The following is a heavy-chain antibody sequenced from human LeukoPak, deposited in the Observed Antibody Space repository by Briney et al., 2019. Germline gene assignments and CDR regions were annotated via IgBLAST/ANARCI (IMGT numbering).Heavy chain of an antibody. V-gene: IGHV4-34*01. CDR2: INHSGST. J-gene: IGHJ4*02. CDR3: ARAHMAVLAY. CDR1: GGSFSGYY. D-gene: IGHD3-3*02. Sequence: SETLSLTCAVYGGSFSGYYWSWIRQPPGKGLGWIGEINHSGSTNYNPSLKSRVTISVDTSKNQFSLKLSSVTAADTAVYYCARAHMAVLAYWGQGTLVTVSS.